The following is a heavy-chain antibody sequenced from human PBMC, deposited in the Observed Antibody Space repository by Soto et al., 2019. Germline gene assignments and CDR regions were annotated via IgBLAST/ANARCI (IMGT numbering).Heavy chain of an antibody. Sequence: GGSLRLSCSASGFTFSMFSMHWVRQAPGKGLEYVSGISSNRDSTYYADSVEGRFTLSRDNPKTTLYLQMSSLRAVDTAVYYCVHPRSTVQIPPTWGQGTLVTVSS. CDR3: VHPRSTVQIPPT. CDR1: GFTFSMFS. D-gene: IGHD4-17*01. V-gene: IGHV3-64D*06. CDR2: ISSNRDST. J-gene: IGHJ5*02.